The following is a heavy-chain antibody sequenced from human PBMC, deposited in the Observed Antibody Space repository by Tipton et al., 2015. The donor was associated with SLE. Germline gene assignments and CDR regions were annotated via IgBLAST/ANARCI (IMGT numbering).Heavy chain of an antibody. J-gene: IGHJ3*02. Sequence: TLSLTCTVSGGSISSSSYYWGWIRQPPGKGLEWIGSIYYSGSTYYNPSLKSRVTISVDTSKNQFSLKLSSVTAADTAVYYCARTLIDSSGYYYGDAFDIWGQWTMVTVSS. V-gene: IGHV4-39*01. CDR3: ARTLIDSSGYYYGDAFDI. CDR2: IYYSGST. CDR1: GGSISSSSYY. D-gene: IGHD3-22*01.